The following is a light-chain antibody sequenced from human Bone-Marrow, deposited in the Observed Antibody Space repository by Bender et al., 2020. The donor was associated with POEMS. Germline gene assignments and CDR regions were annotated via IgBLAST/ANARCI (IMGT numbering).Light chain of an antibody. CDR1: NIGRKS. V-gene: IGLV3-21*02. J-gene: IGLJ1*01. CDR2: DDS. Sequence: SYVLTQPPSVSVAPGQTARITCGGDNIGRKSVHWYQQKSGQAPVLVVYDDSDGPSGTPERVSGSISGNTATLTISRIEAGDEADYYCQVWDGSSDHYVFGTGTRLTVL. CDR3: QVWDGSSDHYV.